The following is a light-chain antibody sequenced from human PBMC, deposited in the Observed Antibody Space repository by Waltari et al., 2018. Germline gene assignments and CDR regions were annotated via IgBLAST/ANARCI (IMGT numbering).Light chain of an antibody. J-gene: IGLJ2*01. CDR2: EVN. CDR3: TSYAGSHNWV. CDR1: NSDVGGYNY. Sequence: QSALTQPPSASGSPGQSVTISCTGTNSDVGGYNYVSWYQHHPGKAPKLMISEVNKRPSGVPDRFSGSKSGNTASLTVSGLQADDEADYYCTSYAGSHNWVFGGGTKLTVL. V-gene: IGLV2-8*01.